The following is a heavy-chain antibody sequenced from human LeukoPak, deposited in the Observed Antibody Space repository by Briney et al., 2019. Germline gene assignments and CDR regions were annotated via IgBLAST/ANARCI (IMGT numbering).Heavy chain of an antibody. V-gene: IGHV1-2*06. Sequence: EASVKVSCKASGYTFTDSYIHWVRQAPGERREWMGRINPKSGGTNYAGNSQGRVTLTRDTSISTAYMEVTTLKSDDTAIYYCVKDLREDSVTRGYWGQGTPVTVSS. CDR1: GYTFTDSY. J-gene: IGHJ4*02. CDR3: VKDLREDSVTRGY. D-gene: IGHD1-1*01. CDR2: INPKSGGT.